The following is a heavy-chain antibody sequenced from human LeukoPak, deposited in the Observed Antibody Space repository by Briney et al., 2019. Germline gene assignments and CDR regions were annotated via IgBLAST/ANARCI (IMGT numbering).Heavy chain of an antibody. Sequence: GGSLRLSCAASGFTFSSYGMHWVRQAPGKGLEWVAFIRYDGSNKYYADSVKGGFTISRDNSKNTLYLQMSSLRAEDTAVYYCAKDISIYCSSTSCYGAEYFQHWGQGTLVTVSS. J-gene: IGHJ1*01. CDR1: GFTFSSYG. D-gene: IGHD2-2*01. CDR3: AKDISIYCSSTSCYGAEYFQH. V-gene: IGHV3-30*02. CDR2: IRYDGSNK.